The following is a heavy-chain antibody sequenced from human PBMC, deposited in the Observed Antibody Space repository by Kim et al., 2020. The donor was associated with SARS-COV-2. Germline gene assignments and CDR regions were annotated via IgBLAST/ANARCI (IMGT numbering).Heavy chain of an antibody. Sequence: GGSLRLSCAASGFTFSSYAMSWVRQAPGKGLEWVSAISGSGGSTYYADSVKGRFTISRDNSKNTLYLQMNSLRAEDTAVYYCAKDPHCRKVVAQFDPWGQGTLVTVSS. J-gene: IGHJ5*02. CDR2: ISGSGGST. D-gene: IGHD2-15*01. CDR3: AKDPHCRKVVAQFDP. CDR1: GFTFSSYA. V-gene: IGHV3-23*01.